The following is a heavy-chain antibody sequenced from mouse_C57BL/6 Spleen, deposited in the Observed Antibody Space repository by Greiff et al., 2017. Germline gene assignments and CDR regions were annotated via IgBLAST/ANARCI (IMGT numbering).Heavy chain of an antibody. CDR3: ARAYGSSYDGFAY. CDR1: GYTFTSYW. Sequence: VHLVESGTELVKPGASVKLSCKASGYTFTSYWMHWVKQRPGQGLEWIGNINPSNGGTNYNEKFKSKATLTVDKSSSTAYMQLSSLTSEDSAVYYCARAYGSSYDGFAYWGQGTLVTVSA. D-gene: IGHD1-1*01. J-gene: IGHJ3*01. CDR2: INPSNGGT. V-gene: IGHV1-53*01.